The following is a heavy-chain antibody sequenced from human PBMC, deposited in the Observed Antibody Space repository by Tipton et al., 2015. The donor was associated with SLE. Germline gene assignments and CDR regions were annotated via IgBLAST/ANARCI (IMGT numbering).Heavy chain of an antibody. D-gene: IGHD6-25*01. CDR2: ISAYNGNT. V-gene: IGHV1-18*01. J-gene: IGHJ4*02. Sequence: QSGAEVKKPGASVKVSCRASGYTFIKYGVGWVRQAPGQRLEWMGWISAYNGNTNYAQKIQGRVTMTTDTSTNTAYMELRTLTSDDTAVYYCARPVRNCTSSGCYVYFDYWGQGTLVTVSS. CDR3: ARPVRNCTSSGCYVYFDY. CDR1: GYTFIKYG.